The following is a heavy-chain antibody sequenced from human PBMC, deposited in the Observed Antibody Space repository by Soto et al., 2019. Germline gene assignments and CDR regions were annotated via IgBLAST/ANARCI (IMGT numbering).Heavy chain of an antibody. D-gene: IGHD5-18*01. CDR2: IYWDDDK. CDR1: GFSLSTSGVG. CDR3: AYRRWIQLSGDNWFDP. J-gene: IGHJ5*02. Sequence: QITLKESGPTLVKPTQTLTLTCTFSGFSLSTSGVGVGWIRQPPGKALEWLALIYWDDDKRYSPSLKSRLTITKDTSKNQVVLTMTNMDPVDTATYYCAYRRWIQLSGDNWFDPWGQGTLVTVSS. V-gene: IGHV2-5*02.